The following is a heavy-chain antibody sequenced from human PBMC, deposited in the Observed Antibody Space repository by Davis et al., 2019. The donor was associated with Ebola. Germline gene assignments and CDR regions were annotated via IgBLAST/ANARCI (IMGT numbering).Heavy chain of an antibody. CDR3: ARKAHGVYDAFDH. J-gene: IGHJ3*01. CDR1: GFTFSNYG. D-gene: IGHD5/OR15-5a*01. V-gene: IGHV3-33*08. Sequence: GESLKISCAASGFTFSNYGMHWVRQAPGKGLQWVAVIWYDASNTYYADSVKGRFTISRDNSKNTLYLQLNSLRDKDTAVYYCARKAHGVYDAFDHWGQGTMVTVSS. CDR2: IWYDASNT.